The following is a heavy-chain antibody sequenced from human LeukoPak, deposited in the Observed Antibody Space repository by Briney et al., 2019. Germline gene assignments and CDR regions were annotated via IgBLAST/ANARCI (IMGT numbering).Heavy chain of an antibody. CDR1: GFTFSDYY. J-gene: IGHJ3*02. CDR3: AKEKPDILTGWRLDAFDI. CDR2: ISGSGGST. D-gene: IGHD3-9*01. V-gene: IGHV3-23*01. Sequence: PGGSLRLSCAASGFTFSDYYMSWIRQAPGKGLEWVSAISGSGGSTYYADSVKGRFTISRDNSKNTLYLQMNSLRAEDTAVYYCAKEKPDILTGWRLDAFDIWGQGTMVTVSS.